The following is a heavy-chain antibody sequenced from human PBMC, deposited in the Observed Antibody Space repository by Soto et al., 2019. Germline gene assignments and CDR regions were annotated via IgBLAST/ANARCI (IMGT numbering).Heavy chain of an antibody. CDR2: INPCGST. CDR3: ARGAAYYYDGSGYYFYYYYGMDV. D-gene: IGHD3-22*01. J-gene: IGHJ6*02. Sequence: QVHLQQWGAGLLKPSETLSLTCAVYGGSFSGYYWSWIRQPPGKGLEWIGEINPCGSTNYNPSLKSRVTISVDTSKNQFALKLSSVTAADTAVYYCARGAAYYYDGSGYYFYYYYGMDVWGQGSTETVSS. CDR1: GGSFSGYY. V-gene: IGHV4-34*01.